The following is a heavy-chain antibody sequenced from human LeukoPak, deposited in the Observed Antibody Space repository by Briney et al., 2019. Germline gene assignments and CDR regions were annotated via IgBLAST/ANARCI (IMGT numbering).Heavy chain of an antibody. Sequence: PGGSLRLSCAASGFTFSTYAMSWVRQAPGKGLEWVSAISGDDGSTYYADSLKGRFTISRDNSKNTLYLQMNSLGAEDTAVYYCAKDISQGYTYGFIEQDFWGQGTPVTVSS. J-gene: IGHJ4*02. CDR1: GFTFSTYA. CDR2: ISGDDGST. V-gene: IGHV3-23*01. CDR3: AKDISQGYTYGFIEQDF. D-gene: IGHD5-18*01.